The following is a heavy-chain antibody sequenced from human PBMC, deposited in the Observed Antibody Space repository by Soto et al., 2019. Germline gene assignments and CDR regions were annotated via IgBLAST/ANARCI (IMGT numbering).Heavy chain of an antibody. CDR3: ARGCSSTSGDRDFQL. D-gene: IGHD2-2*02. V-gene: IGHV3-74*01. CDR1: GFTVTNYW. CDR2: INGDGSTT. J-gene: IGHJ1*01. Sequence: GGSLRLSCAASGFTVTNYWMHWVRQAPGKGLVWVSHINGDGSTTDYVDSVKGRFTISRDSAKNTLYLQMNSLRGEDTAVYYCARGCSSTSGDRDFQLWGQGTLVTVSS.